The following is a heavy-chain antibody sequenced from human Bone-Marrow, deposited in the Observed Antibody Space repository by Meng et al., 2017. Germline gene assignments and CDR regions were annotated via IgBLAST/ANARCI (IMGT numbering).Heavy chain of an antibody. Sequence: AQVVECGAGGKKPGAQVKVSYKASGYTFTSNYMHWVRQAPGQGLEWMGIINPSGGSTSYAQKFQGRVTMTRDTSTSTVYMELSSLRSEDTAVYYCARVWAVSGSTNWFDPWGQGTLVTVSS. CDR2: INPSGGST. J-gene: IGHJ5*02. CDR3: ARVWAVSGSTNWFDP. CDR1: GYTFTSNY. D-gene: IGHD1-26*01. V-gene: IGHV1-46*01.